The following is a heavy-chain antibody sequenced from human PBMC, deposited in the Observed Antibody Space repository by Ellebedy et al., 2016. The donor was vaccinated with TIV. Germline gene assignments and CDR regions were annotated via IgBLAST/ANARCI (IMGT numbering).Heavy chain of an antibody. D-gene: IGHD1-1*01. Sequence: AASVKVSCKASGHTFTSDGFGWVRHAPGQGLEWMGWNNTYNGNTNYAKSFQGRVTMTTDTSTNTAYLDLRSLRPDDTAVYYCARGITGPVDLGYWGQGTLVTVSS. J-gene: IGHJ4*02. V-gene: IGHV1-18*04. CDR2: NNTYNGNT. CDR1: GHTFTSDG. CDR3: ARGITGPVDLGY.